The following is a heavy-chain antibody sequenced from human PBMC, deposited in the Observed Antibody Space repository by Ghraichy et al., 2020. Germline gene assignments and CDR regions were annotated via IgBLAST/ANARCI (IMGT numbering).Heavy chain of an antibody. CDR1: GGSFSGYY. J-gene: IGHJ4*02. D-gene: IGHD3-3*01. Sequence: SETLSLTCAVYGGSFSGYYWSWIRQPPGKGLEWIGEINHSGSTNYNPSLKSRVTISVDTSKNQFSLKLSSVTAADTAVYYCARLGVRFLEWSQTLYYFDYWGQGTQVTVSS. CDR2: INHSGST. CDR3: ARLGVRFLEWSQTLYYFDY. V-gene: IGHV4-34*01.